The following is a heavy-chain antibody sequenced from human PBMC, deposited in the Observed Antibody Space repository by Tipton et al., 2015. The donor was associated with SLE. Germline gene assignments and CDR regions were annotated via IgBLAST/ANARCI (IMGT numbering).Heavy chain of an antibody. CDR3: ARDGVSGYWNS. J-gene: IGHJ4*02. Sequence: TLSLTCTVSGGSISSYYWGWIRQPPGKGLEWIGSIYYSGSTYYNPSLKSRVTISIDRSKNQFSLKLSSVTAADPAVYYCARDGVSGYWNSWGQGTLVTVSS. CDR1: GGSISSYY. V-gene: IGHV4-39*07. D-gene: IGHD3-22*01. CDR2: IYYSGST.